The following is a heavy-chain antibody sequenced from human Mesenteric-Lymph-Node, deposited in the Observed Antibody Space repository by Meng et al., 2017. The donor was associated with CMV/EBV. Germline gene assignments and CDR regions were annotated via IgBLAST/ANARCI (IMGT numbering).Heavy chain of an antibody. Sequence: GESLKISCAASGFTFSSYAMSWVRQAPGKGLEWVSSISSSSSYIYYADSVKGRFTISRDNAKNALYLQMNSLRADDTAIYYCARDLTPGHNYGYADYWGQGTLVTVSS. CDR3: ARDLTPGHNYGYADY. V-gene: IGHV3-21*04. CDR1: GFTFSSYA. CDR2: ISSSSSYI. J-gene: IGHJ4*02. D-gene: IGHD5-18*01.